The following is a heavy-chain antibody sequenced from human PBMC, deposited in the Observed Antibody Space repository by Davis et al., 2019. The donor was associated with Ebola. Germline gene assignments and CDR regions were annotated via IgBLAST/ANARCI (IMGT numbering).Heavy chain of an antibody. CDR3: ARRRAYSGYDDY. V-gene: IGHV4-4*02. CDR2: ISQSGST. J-gene: IGHJ4*02. CDR1: GDSISSSNW. Sequence: MPSETLSLTCAVSGDSISSSNWWSWVRQPPGKGLEWIGEISQSGSTNYNPSLKSRVTISVDKSKNQFSLKLSSVTAADTAVYYCARRRAYSGYDDYWGQGTLVTVSS. D-gene: IGHD5-12*01.